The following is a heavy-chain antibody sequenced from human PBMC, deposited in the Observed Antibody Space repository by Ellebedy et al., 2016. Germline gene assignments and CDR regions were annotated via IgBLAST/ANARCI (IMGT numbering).Heavy chain of an antibody. V-gene: IGHV3-53*01. J-gene: IGHJ5*02. CDR1: GFTVSTNY. CDR3: ARDPSITMVRGVITGPDP. CDR2: IFSDGNT. Sequence: GGSLRLSCAASGFTVSTNYMKWVRQAPGKGLEWVSAIFSDGNTYYADSVKGRFTISRDNSKNTLYLQMNSLRAEDTAVYYCARDPSITMVRGVITGPDPWGQGTLVTVSS. D-gene: IGHD3-10*01.